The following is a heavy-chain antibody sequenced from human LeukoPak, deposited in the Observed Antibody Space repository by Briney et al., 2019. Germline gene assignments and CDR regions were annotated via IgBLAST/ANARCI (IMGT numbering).Heavy chain of an antibody. D-gene: IGHD6-13*01. Sequence: PGGSLRLSCAASGFTFSDYYMSWIRQAPGKGLEWVSGINWNGGSTGYADSVKGRFTISRDNAKNSLYLQMNSLRAEDTALYYCARPAGGSSSWGTYYFDYWGQGTLSPSPQ. CDR1: GFTFSDYY. CDR3: ARPAGGSSSWGTYYFDY. CDR2: INWNGGST. J-gene: IGHJ4*02. V-gene: IGHV3-20*04.